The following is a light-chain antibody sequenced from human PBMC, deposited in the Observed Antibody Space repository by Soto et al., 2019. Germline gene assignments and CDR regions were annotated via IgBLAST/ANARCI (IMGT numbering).Light chain of an antibody. J-gene: IGLJ2*01. Sequence: QSALTQPASVSGSPGQSITISCTGTSRDVGGYEYVSWYQQHPGKVPKLMIYEVSNRPSGVSNRFSGSKSGNTASLTISGLQAEDEADYYCSSYASSTAVLFGGGTKLTVL. CDR1: SRDVGGYEY. V-gene: IGLV2-14*01. CDR2: EVS. CDR3: SSYASSTAVL.